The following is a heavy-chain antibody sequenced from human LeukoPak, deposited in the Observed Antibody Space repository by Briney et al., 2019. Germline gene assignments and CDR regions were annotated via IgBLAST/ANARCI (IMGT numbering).Heavy chain of an antibody. V-gene: IGHV4-59*01. J-gene: IGHJ6*03. D-gene: IGHD6-19*01. CDR1: GGSISSYY. CDR2: IYYSGST. Sequence: SETLFLTCTVSGGSISSYYWSWIRQPPGKGLEWIGYIYYSGSTNYNPSLKSRVTISVDTSKNQFSLKLSSVTAADTAVYYCARGVAGTDYYYYMDVWGKGTTVTVSS. CDR3: ARGVAGTDYYYYMDV.